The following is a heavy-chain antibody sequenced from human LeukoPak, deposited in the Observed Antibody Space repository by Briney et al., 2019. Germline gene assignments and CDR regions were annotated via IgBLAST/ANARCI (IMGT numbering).Heavy chain of an antibody. D-gene: IGHD1-14*01. CDR2: IKQDGSEK. CDR1: GFTFNNYW. Sequence: GGSLRLSCAASGFTFNNYWMTWVRQAPGMGLEWVANIKQDGSEKYYVDSVKGRFTISRDIAKNSLYLQMNSLRAEDTAVYYCARGGYNGYGRSYYMDVWGKGTTVTVSS. CDR3: ARGGYNGYGRSYYMDV. J-gene: IGHJ6*03. V-gene: IGHV3-7*01.